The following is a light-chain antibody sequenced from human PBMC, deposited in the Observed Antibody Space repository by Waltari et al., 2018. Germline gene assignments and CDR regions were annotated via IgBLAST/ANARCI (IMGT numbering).Light chain of an antibody. CDR1: QSVSRA. Sequence: SCRASQSVSRALAWYQQKPGQATRLLIYAASSRATGIPDRFSGSGSGTDFSLTISRLEPEDFAVYYCQHYVRLPVTYGQGTKVEIK. CDR3: QHYVRLPVT. V-gene: IGKV3-20*01. CDR2: AAS. J-gene: IGKJ1*01.